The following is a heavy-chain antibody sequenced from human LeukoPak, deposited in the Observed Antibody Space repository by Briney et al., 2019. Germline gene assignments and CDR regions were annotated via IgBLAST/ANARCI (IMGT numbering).Heavy chain of an antibody. Sequence: GGSLRLPCAASGFTFDDYGMSWVRQAPGKGLEWVSGISWNGGSTGYADSVKGRFTISRDNAKNSLYLQMNSLRAEDTALYYCARENRYCSSTSCYVGFDYWGQGTLVTVSS. D-gene: IGHD2-2*01. CDR3: ARENRYCSSTSCYVGFDY. J-gene: IGHJ4*02. CDR1: GFTFDDYG. V-gene: IGHV3-20*04. CDR2: ISWNGGST.